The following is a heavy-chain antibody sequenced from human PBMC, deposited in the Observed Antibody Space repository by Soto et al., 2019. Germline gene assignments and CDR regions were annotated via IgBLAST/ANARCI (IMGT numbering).Heavy chain of an antibody. CDR1: GFTFSRYS. V-gene: IGHV3-21*01. CDR2: ISSSSSYI. CDR3: ARGLSDALNYYSYMDV. D-gene: IGHD2-2*01. J-gene: IGHJ6*03. Sequence: ESGGGLVTPGGSLRLSCAASGFTFSRYSMNWVRQAPGKGLEWVSSISSSSSYIYYADSVKGRFTISRDNAKNSLYLQMNSLRAEDTAVYYWARGLSDALNYYSYMDVWGKGTPVTVSS.